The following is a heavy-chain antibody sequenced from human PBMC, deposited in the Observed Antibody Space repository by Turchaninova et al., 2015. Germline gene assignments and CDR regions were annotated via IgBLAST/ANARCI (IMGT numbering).Heavy chain of an antibody. CDR1: GYTFTGYY. D-gene: IGHD3-22*01. Sequence: QVQLVQSGAEVIKPGASVKVSCKASGYTFTGYYMHWVRPAPGHGLEGMGWMNPNSGETNYAQNSQGRVTMTRDTSSSTAYMELSRLASDDTAVYYCARDSRYYDSSALSDYWGQGTLVTVSS. J-gene: IGHJ4*02. V-gene: IGHV1-2*02. CDR2: MNPNSGET. CDR3: ARDSRYYDSSALSDY.